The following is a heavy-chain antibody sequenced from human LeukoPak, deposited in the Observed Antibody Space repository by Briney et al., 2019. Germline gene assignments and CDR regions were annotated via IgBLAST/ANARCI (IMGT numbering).Heavy chain of an antibody. CDR3: AAPSIAARRPSDY. CDR2: ISYDGSNK. Sequence: GGSLRLSCAASGFTFSSYGMHWVRQAPGKGLEWVAVISYDGSNKYYADSVKGRFTISRDNSKNTLYLQMNSLRAEDTAVYYCAAPSIAARRPSDYWGQGTLVTVSS. J-gene: IGHJ4*02. D-gene: IGHD6-6*01. V-gene: IGHV3-30*03. CDR1: GFTFSSYG.